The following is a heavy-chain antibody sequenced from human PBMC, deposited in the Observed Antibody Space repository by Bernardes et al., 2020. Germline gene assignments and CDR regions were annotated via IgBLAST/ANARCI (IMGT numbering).Heavy chain of an antibody. CDR1: GDSVSSNSAA. D-gene: IGHD6-13*01. CDR2: TYYRSKWYN. CDR3: ARDIRPGGSWYSIDAFDI. J-gene: IGHJ3*02. V-gene: IGHV6-1*01. Sequence: SQTLSLTCAISGDSVSSNSAAWNWIRQSPSRGLEWLGRTYYRSKWYNDYAVSVKSRITINPDTSKNQFSLQLNSVTPEDTAVYYCARDIRPGGSWYSIDAFDIWGQGTMVTVSS.